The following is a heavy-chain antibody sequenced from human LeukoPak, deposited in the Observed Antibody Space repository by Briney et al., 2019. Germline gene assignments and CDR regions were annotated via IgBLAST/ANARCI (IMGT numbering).Heavy chain of an antibody. Sequence: PGGSLRLSCAASGFTFSTYGMHWVRRAPGKGLEWVTFIRSDGSNKYYADSVKGRFTISRDNSKNTLYLQMNSLRVEDTAVYYCAKDAQVYSTYDWRWFDPWGQGTLVTVSS. V-gene: IGHV3-30*02. CDR1: GFTFSTYG. CDR3: AKDAQVYSTYDWRWFDP. J-gene: IGHJ5*02. D-gene: IGHD4-11*01. CDR2: IRSDGSNK.